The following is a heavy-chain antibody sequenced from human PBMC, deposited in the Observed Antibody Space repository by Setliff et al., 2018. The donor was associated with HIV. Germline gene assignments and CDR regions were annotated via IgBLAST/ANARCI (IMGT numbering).Heavy chain of an antibody. Sequence: SETLSLTCAVYGGSFSGYYWSWIRQPPGKGLEWIGEVTHSGRTNYNPSLESRVTTSVDTSKNQFSLKLTSVTAADTAIYYCARENGWLFGWFDPWGQGTPVTVSS. CDR1: GGSFSGYY. CDR2: VTHSGRT. V-gene: IGHV4-34*01. J-gene: IGHJ5*02. D-gene: IGHD3-22*01. CDR3: ARENGWLFGWFDP.